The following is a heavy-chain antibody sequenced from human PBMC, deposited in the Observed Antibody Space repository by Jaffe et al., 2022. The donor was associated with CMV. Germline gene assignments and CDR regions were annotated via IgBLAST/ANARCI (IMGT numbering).Heavy chain of an antibody. CDR2: INAGNGNT. CDR3: ARAGPAGYSSSWYGYYYMDV. D-gene: IGHD6-13*01. CDR1: GYTFTSYA. Sequence: QVQLVQSGAEVKKPGASVKVSCKASGYTFTSYAMHWVRQAPGQRLEWMGWINAGNGNTKYSQKFQGRVTITRDTSASTAYMELSSLRSEDTAVYYCARAGPAGYSSSWYGYYYMDVWGKGTTVTVSS. V-gene: IGHV1-3*01. J-gene: IGHJ6*03.